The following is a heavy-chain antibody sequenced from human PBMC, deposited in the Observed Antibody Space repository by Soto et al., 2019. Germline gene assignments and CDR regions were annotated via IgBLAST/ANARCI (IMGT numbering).Heavy chain of an antibody. CDR2: ISAYNGNT. CDR3: ASAAIHYSSGVWFDP. V-gene: IGHV1-18*01. CDR1: GYTFTSYG. Sequence: QVQLVQSGAEVKKPGASVKVSCKASGYTFTSYGISWVRQAPGQGLEWMGWISAYNGNTNYAQKLQGRVTMTTDTSTSTAYMELRSLRSDDTAVYYCASAAIHYSSGVWFDPWGQGTLVTVSS. J-gene: IGHJ5*02. D-gene: IGHD6-19*01.